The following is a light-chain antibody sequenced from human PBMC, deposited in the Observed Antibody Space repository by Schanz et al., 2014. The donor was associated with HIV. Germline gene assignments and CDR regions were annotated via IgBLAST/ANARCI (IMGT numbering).Light chain of an antibody. Sequence: DIQLTQSPSLLSASAGDRVTITCRASQDISNFLAWYQQKPGKAPKLLIYAASTLQSGVPSRFSGSGSGTEFTLTISSLQPDDFATYYCQQYAVSSWTFGLGTRV. V-gene: IGKV1-9*01. CDR2: AAS. CDR3: QQYAVSSWT. J-gene: IGKJ1*01. CDR1: QDISNF.